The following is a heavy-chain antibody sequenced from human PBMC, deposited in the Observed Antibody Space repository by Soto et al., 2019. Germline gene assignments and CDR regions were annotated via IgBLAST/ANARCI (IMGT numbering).Heavy chain of an antibody. Sequence: SETLSLTCAVYGGSFSGYYWSWIRQPPGKGLEWIGEINHSGSTNYNPPLKSRVTISVDTSKNQFSLKLSSVTAADTAVYYCARGRRDYYGSGSARAFDIWGQGTMVTVSS. CDR1: GGSFSGYY. J-gene: IGHJ3*02. V-gene: IGHV4-34*01. CDR3: ARGRRDYYGSGSARAFDI. CDR2: INHSGST. D-gene: IGHD3-10*01.